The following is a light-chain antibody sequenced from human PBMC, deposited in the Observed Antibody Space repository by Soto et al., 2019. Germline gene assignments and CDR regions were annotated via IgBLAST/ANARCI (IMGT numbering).Light chain of an antibody. CDR2: DAS. CDR1: QSVGPY. CDR3: QHRTS. Sequence: EIVLTQSPATRSLSPGERATLSCRASQSVGPYVAWYQQKPGQAPRLFIYDASNTATGIPARFSGSGSGTDFTLTISSLEPEDFAVYYCQHRTSFGQGTKVEIK. J-gene: IGKJ1*01. V-gene: IGKV3-11*01.